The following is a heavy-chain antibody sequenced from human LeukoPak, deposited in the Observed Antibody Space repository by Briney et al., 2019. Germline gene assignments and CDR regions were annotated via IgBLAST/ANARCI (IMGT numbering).Heavy chain of an antibody. CDR3: TRVGYIDEGIDY. Sequence: GGSLRLSCVASGFPFSSYWMTWVRQAPGKGLEWVANIKQDGSKKSYVDSVKGRFTISRDNAKNSLYLQKNSLRAEDTAIYYCTRVGYIDEGIDYWGQGTLVTVSS. J-gene: IGHJ4*02. CDR2: IKQDGSKK. V-gene: IGHV3-7*04. D-gene: IGHD5-24*01. CDR1: GFPFSSYW.